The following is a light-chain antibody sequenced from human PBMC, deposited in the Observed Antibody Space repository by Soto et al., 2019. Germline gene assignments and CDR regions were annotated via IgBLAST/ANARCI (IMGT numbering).Light chain of an antibody. J-gene: IGKJ3*01. Sequence: EIVMTQSPATLSVSPGEGATLSCRASQSVSSYLAWYQQKPGQPPTLLMYGTSTRATGVPARFSGSGSGTEFTLTISSLQSEDFAVYYCQQYNKWPLTFGPGTKVDIK. CDR3: QQYNKWPLT. V-gene: IGKV3-15*01. CDR2: GTS. CDR1: QSVSSY.